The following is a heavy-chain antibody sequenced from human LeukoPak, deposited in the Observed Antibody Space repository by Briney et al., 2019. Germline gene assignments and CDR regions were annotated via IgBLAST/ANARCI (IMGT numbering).Heavy chain of an antibody. CDR2: INPNSGGT. D-gene: IGHD3-22*01. Sequence: ASVKVSCTASGYTFTGYYMHWVRQAPGQGLEWMGWINPNSGGTNYAQKFQGRVTMTRDTSISTAYMELSRLRSDDTAVYYCARVRRASSGYYYNYFDYWGQGTLVTVSS. V-gene: IGHV1-2*02. CDR1: GYTFTGYY. J-gene: IGHJ4*02. CDR3: ARVRRASSGYYYNYFDY.